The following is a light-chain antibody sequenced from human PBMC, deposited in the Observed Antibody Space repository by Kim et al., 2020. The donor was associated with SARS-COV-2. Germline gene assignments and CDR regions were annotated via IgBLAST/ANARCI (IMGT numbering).Light chain of an antibody. J-gene: IGKJ4*01. CDR3: QQYQDWPLT. CDR1: QTVTSN. Sequence: EIVMTQSPATLSVSPGEGAALSCRASQTVTSNLAWYQQKFGQPPRLLIYGTATRATGIPDRFSGSGFGTEFTLTISSLQSEDFALYYCQQYQDWPLTFGGGTKVEI. V-gene: IGKV3-15*01. CDR2: GTA.